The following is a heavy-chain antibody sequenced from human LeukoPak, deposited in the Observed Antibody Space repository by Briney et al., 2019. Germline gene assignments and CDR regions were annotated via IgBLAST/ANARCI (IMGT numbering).Heavy chain of an antibody. CDR3: AKLYCSGGSCFYYFDY. D-gene: IGHD2-15*01. J-gene: IGHJ4*02. Sequence: PGGSLRLSCAASGFTFSSYAMSWVRQAPGKGLEWVSAISASGGSTYYADSAKGRFTISRDNSKNTLYLQMNSLRAEDTAVYYCAKLYCSGGSCFYYFDYWGQGTLVTVSS. V-gene: IGHV3-23*01. CDR1: GFTFSSYA. CDR2: ISASGGST.